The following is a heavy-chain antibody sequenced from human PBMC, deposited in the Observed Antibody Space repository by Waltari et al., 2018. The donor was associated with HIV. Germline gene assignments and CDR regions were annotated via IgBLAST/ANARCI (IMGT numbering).Heavy chain of an antibody. V-gene: IGHV4-39*01. J-gene: IGHJ5*02. CDR1: GGSMTSSSYY. CDR3: ARSFSGYSNYFDP. D-gene: IGHD4-4*01. Sequence: QLQLQESGPGLVKSSETLSLTCTVSGGSMTSSSYYWGWIRQPPGKGLEGSGSMSYSGRTYHNPSLRSRLTISVDTSKNQFSLKLTSVTAADTAVYYCARSFSGYSNYFDPWGQGTLVTVSS. CDR2: MSYSGRT.